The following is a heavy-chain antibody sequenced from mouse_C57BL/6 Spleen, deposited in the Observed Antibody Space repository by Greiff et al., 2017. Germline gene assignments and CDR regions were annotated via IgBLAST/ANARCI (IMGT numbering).Heavy chain of an antibody. CDR2: INPGSGGT. V-gene: IGHV1-54*01. J-gene: IGHJ2*01. CDR3: ARRGYGYYFDY. Sequence: QVQLQQSGAELVRPGTSVKVSCKASGYAFTNYLIEWVKQRPGQGLEWIGVINPGSGGTNYNEKFKGKATLTADKSSSTAYMQLSSLTSEDSAVYFCARRGYGYYFDYWGQGTTLTVSS. CDR1: GYAFTNYL. D-gene: IGHD1-2*01.